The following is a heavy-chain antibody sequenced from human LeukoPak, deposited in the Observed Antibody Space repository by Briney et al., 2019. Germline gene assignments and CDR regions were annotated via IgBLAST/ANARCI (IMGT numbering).Heavy chain of an antibody. D-gene: IGHD3-22*01. CDR3: ARDPIRPNYYDSSDAFDI. CDR1: GYTFTGYY. CDR2: INPNSGGT. V-gene: IGHV1-2*02. J-gene: IGHJ3*02. Sequence: ASVKVSCKASGYTFTGYYMHWVRQAPGQGLEWMGWINPNSGGTNYAQKFQGRVTMTRDTSISTAYMELSRLRSDDTAVYYCARDPIRPNYYDSSDAFDIWGQGTMVTVSS.